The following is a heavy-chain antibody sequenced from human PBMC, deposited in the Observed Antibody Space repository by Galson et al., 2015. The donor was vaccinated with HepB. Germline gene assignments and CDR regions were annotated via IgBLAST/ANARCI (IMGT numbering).Heavy chain of an antibody. Sequence: SLRLSCAASGFTFSSYAIHWVRQAPGKGLEWVAIISYDGSKKYYADSVKGRFTISRDNSKNTLYLRMDSLRTDDTAVYYCARNMDTSPDFWGQGTLVTVSS. V-gene: IGHV3-30-3*01. J-gene: IGHJ4*02. CDR3: ARNMDTSPDF. D-gene: IGHD5-18*01. CDR2: ISYDGSKK. CDR1: GFTFSSYA.